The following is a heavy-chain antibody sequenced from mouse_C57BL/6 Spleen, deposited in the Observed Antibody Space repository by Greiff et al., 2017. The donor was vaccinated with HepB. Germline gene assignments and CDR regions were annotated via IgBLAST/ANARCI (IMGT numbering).Heavy chain of an antibody. CDR2: INPNNGGT. CDR1: GYTFTDYN. D-gene: IGHD1-3*01. CDR3: ARRSGYWYFDV. J-gene: IGHJ1*03. Sequence: EVKLQQSGPELVKPGASVKMSCKASGYTFTDYNMHWVKQSHGKSLEWIGYINPNNGGTSYNQKFKGKATLTVDTSSSTAYMELNSLTSEDSAVYYCARRSGYWYFDVWGTGTTVTVSS. V-gene: IGHV1-22*01.